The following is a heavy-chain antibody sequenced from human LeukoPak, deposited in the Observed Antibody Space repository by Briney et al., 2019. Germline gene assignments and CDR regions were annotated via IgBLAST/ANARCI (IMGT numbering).Heavy chain of an antibody. CDR3: ARGTFKDGLDV. D-gene: IGHD2/OR15-2a*01. CDR2: IHSSGSI. CDR1: GGSISSYY. J-gene: IGHJ6*02. Sequence: KPSETLSLTCTVSGGSISSYYWSWIRQPAGKGLDWIGRIHSSGSINHNPSLKSRITLSVDTSKNQFSLKLTSVAAADTAVYYCARGTFKDGLDVWGQGTTVTVSS. V-gene: IGHV4-4*07.